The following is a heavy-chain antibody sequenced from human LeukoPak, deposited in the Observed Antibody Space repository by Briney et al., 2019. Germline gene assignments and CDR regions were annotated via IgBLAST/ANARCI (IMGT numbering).Heavy chain of an antibody. Sequence: PSGTLSLTCTVSSGSISNYYWSWIRQPPGKGLEWIGYISYSGSTNYNSSLKSRVTISVDTSKNRFSLKLRSVTAADTAVYYCARQAVGSNWFDPWGQGTLVTVSS. J-gene: IGHJ5*02. CDR3: ARQAVGSNWFDP. CDR2: ISYSGST. V-gene: IGHV4-59*08. D-gene: IGHD2-2*03. CDR1: SGSISNYY.